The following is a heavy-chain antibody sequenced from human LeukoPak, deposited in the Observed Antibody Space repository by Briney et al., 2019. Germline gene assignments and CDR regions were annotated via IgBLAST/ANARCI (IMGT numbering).Heavy chain of an antibody. CDR2: IRYDGSNK. CDR3: AKAFLFGSSWHDAFDI. J-gene: IGHJ3*02. V-gene: IGHV3-30*02. Sequence: GGSLRLSCAASGFTFSSYGMHWVRQAPGKGLEWVAFIRYDGSNKYYADSVKGRFTISRDNSKNTLYLQMNSLRAEDTAVYYCAKAFLFGSSWHDAFDIWGQGTMVTVSS. CDR1: GFTFSSYG. D-gene: IGHD6-13*01.